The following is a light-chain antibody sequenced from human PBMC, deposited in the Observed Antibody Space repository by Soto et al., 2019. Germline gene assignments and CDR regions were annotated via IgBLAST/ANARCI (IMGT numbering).Light chain of an antibody. V-gene: IGLV2-8*01. CDR3: SSYVGSNNLYV. CDR2: EVS. J-gene: IGLJ1*01. CDR1: SSDVGGYNY. Sequence: QSALTQPPSASGSPGQSVTISCTGTSSDVGGYNYVSWYQQHPGKAPKLIIYEVSKRPSGVPDRFSGSKSGNTASLTVPGLQAEDEADYYCSSYVGSNNLYVFGTGTSHRP.